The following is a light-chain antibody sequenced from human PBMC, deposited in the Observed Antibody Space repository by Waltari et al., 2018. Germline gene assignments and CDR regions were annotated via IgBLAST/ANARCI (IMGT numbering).Light chain of an antibody. CDR1: NIGSKH. CDR3: HVWDSSANWV. J-gene: IGLJ3*02. Sequence: SYELSQPFSMSVALGQTAKITCGGDNIGSKHVHWYQQKPGQAPLVVIYRDPNRPSGIPERFSGFNSGNTATLTISGAQVGDEADYYCHVWDSSANWVFGGGTKLTVL. CDR2: RDP. V-gene: IGLV3-9*01.